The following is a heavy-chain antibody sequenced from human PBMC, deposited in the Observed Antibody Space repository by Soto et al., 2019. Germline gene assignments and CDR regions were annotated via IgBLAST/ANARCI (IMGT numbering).Heavy chain of an antibody. V-gene: IGHV1-69*14. CDR2: IIPMFGTA. D-gene: IGHD2-2*01. CDR1: GGTFSTYT. CDR3: ARRYCISTSCHYYGMDV. J-gene: IGHJ6*02. Sequence: QVQLVQSGAEVKKPGSSVKVSCKASGGTFSTYTINWVRQAPGQGLEWMGGIIPMFGTANYAQKFQGRVTSTADKSTNTAYMELSSLRSEDTAVYYCARRYCISTSCHYYGMDVWGQGTTVTVSS.